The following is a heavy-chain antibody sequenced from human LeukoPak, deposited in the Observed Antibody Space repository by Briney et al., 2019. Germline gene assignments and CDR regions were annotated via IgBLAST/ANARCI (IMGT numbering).Heavy chain of an antibody. D-gene: IGHD2-2*01. CDR3: ARDSPIVVVPAAIPILYGMDV. Sequence: GGSLRLSCAASGFTVSSNYMSWVRQAPGKGLEWVSVIYSGGSTYYADSVKGRFTISRDNSKNTLYLQMNSLRAEDTAVYYCARDSPIVVVPAAIPILYGMDVWGQGTTVTVSS. CDR2: IYSGGST. J-gene: IGHJ6*02. V-gene: IGHV3-53*01. CDR1: GFTVSSNY.